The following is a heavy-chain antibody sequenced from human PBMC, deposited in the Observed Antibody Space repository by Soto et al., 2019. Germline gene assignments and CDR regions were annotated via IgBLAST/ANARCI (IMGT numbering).Heavy chain of an antibody. CDR3: AQRIPEYGMDD. J-gene: IGHJ6*02. V-gene: IGHV2-5*01. CDR2: IYWNDDP. Sequence: QITLKESGPTLVKPTEALTLTCTFSGFSLTTRGMGVAWIRQPPGRALEWLALIYWNDDPRYSPSLKNRLTITKNTTINQVVLTMTNLDPAATASYYCAQRIPEYGMDDLGQGTMVTVSS. CDR1: GFSLTTRGMG.